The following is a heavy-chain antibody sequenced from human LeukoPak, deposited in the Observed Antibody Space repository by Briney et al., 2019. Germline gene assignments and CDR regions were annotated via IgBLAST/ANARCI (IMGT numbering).Heavy chain of an antibody. V-gene: IGHV4-34*01. CDR3: ARGDLNSGYYL. Sequence: SETLSLTCAVYVGSFSGYYWSWIRQPPGKGLEWIGEINHRGSTNYNPSLKSRVTISVDTSKNQFSLKLSSVTAADTAVYYCARGDLNSGYYLWGQGTLVTASS. CDR2: INHRGST. J-gene: IGHJ5*02. D-gene: IGHD3-22*01. CDR1: VGSFSGYY.